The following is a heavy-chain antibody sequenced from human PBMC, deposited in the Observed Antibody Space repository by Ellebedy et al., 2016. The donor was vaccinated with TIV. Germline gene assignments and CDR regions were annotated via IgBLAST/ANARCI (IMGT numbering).Heavy chain of an antibody. D-gene: IGHD3/OR15-3a*01. CDR3: ARNGLGARYFDC. CDR2: IYHSSGM. J-gene: IGHJ4*02. CDR1: GGSINSSHW. Sequence: MPSETLSLTCAVSGGSINSSHWWRGVRQHPGKGLEWIGEIYHSSGMNYNPSLKSRFTILVDKSKTQLSLKVTSVTAADTAIYYFARNGLGARYFDCWGQGTLVTVSS. V-gene: IGHV4-4*02.